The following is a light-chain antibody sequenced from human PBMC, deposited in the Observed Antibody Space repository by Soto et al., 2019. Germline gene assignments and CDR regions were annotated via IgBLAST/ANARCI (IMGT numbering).Light chain of an antibody. CDR1: QSISRW. V-gene: IGKV1-5*01. CDR3: QQFNSYTIT. CDR2: EAS. Sequence: DLPTTQSPATLSASVGDRVPLTCRASQSISRWLTWYQKKTGKDPKILIYEASSLESGVPSRFSGSGSGTEFNLTISGLQPDEFATYDCQQFNSYTITFGQGTRLEIK. J-gene: IGKJ5*01.